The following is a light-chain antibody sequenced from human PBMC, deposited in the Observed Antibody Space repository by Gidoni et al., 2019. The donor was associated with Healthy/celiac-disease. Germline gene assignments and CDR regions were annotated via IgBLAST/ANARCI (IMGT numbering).Light chain of an antibody. Sequence: QSALTQPPPPAGSPGPSVTISCTGTSRDVGGYNYVSWYQQHPGKAPILMIYEVSKRPSGVPDRFSGSKSGNTASLTVSGLQAEDEADYYCSSYAGSNTVVFGGGTKLTVL. V-gene: IGLV2-8*01. J-gene: IGLJ2*01. CDR2: EVS. CDR3: SSYAGSNTVV. CDR1: SRDVGGYNY.